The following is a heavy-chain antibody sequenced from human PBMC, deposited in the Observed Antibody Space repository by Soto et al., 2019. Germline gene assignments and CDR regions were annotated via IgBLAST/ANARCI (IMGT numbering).Heavy chain of an antibody. V-gene: IGHV3-21*01. CDR1: GFTFSSYS. CDR2: ISSSSSYI. Sequence: EVQLVESGGGLVKPGGSLRLSCAASGFTFSSYSMNWVRQAPGKGLEWVSSISSSSSYIYYAVSVKGRFTISRDNAENSLYLQMNSLRAEDTAVYYCARGEGLEAARPPGYWGQGTLVTVSS. CDR3: ARGEGLEAARPPGY. D-gene: IGHD6-6*01. J-gene: IGHJ4*02.